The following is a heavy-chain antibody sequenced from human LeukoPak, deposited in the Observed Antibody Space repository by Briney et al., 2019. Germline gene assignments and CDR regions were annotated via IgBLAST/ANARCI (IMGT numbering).Heavy chain of an antibody. CDR1: GFTFSDYS. V-gene: IGHV3-21*01. Sequence: GGSLRLSCAASGFTFSDYSMNWVRQAPGKGLEWVASVNTVSSYIYYADSMRGRFTISSDNDKNSLFLQMNSLRAEDTAVYYCARLRRNSDRSDFFYYYDHWGQGTLVTVSS. CDR3: ARLRRNSDRSDFFYYYDH. J-gene: IGHJ4*02. CDR2: VNTVSSYI. D-gene: IGHD3-22*01.